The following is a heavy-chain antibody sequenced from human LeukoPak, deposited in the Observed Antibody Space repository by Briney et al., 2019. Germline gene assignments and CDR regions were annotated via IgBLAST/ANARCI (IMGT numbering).Heavy chain of an antibody. Sequence: GGSLRLSCAASGLFFSNYDMNWVRQAPGKGLEWVPGLSGSGGSTFYAGSVKGRFTISRDNSKNTVYLQMNSLRGEDTAIYYCARGVTVTTDFWGQGTLVTVSS. CDR3: ARGVTVTTDF. CDR1: GLFFSNYD. J-gene: IGHJ4*02. V-gene: IGHV3-23*01. D-gene: IGHD4-17*01. CDR2: LSGSGGST.